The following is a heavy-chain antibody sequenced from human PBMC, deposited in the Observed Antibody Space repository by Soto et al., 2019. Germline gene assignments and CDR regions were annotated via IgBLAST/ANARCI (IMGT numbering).Heavy chain of an antibody. Sequence: QVRLVQSGAEVRRPGASVKVSCKAPGDTFTSYYLNWVRQAPGQGLEWMGVINPHGGSTKYARKFQGRVTMTRDTSRSTVYMELRSLRSDDTAIYYCARSSGGNFGIIIEGSNWFDPWGQGTLVTVSS. D-gene: IGHD3-3*01. CDR1: GDTFTSYY. V-gene: IGHV1-46*01. CDR2: INPHGGST. CDR3: ARSSGGNFGIIIEGSNWFDP. J-gene: IGHJ5*02.